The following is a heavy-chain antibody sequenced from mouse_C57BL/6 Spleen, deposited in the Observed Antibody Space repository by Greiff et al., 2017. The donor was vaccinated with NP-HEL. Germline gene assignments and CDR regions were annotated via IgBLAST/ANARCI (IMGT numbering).Heavy chain of an antibody. V-gene: IGHV1-55*01. CDR2: IYPGSGST. J-gene: IGHJ2*01. D-gene: IGHD1-1*01. CDR3: ARWDYYGSSSRDY. CDR1: GYTFTSYW. Sequence: VQLQQPGAELVKPGASVKMSCKASGYTFTSYWITWVKQRPGQGLEWIGDIYPGSGSTNYNEKFKSKATLTVDTSSSTAYMQRSSLTSEDSAVYYGARWDYYGSSSRDYWGQGTTLTVSS.